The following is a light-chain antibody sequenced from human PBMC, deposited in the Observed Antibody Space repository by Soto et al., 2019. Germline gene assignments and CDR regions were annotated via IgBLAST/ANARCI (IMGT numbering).Light chain of an antibody. CDR2: GNS. CDR1: SSNIGAGYD. J-gene: IGLJ2*01. CDR3: QSYDSRLSGLV. Sequence: QSVLTQPPSVSVAPGQRVTISCTGSSSNIGAGYDVHWYQQLPGPAPKLLIYGNSNRPSGVPDRFSGSKSGTSASLAITGLQAEDEADYYCQSYDSRLSGLVFGVGTQLTVL. V-gene: IGLV1-40*01.